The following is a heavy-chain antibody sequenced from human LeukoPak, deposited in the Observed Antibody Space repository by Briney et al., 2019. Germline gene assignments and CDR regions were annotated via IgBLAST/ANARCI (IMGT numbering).Heavy chain of an antibody. J-gene: IGHJ4*02. V-gene: IGHV1-2*06. CDR2: INPKSGGT. D-gene: IGHD3-10*01. CDR1: GYTFTGYY. Sequence: ASVKVSCKASGYTFTGYYIHWVRQAPGQGLEWMGRINPKSGGTKYAQKFQGRVTMAGDTSTSTAYMELNSLISDDTAVYYCARGSGSGEGTFDYWAREPWSPCPQ. CDR3: ARGSGSGEGTFDY.